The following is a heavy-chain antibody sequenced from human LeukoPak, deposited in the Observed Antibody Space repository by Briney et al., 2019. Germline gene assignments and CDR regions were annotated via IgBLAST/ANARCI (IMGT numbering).Heavy chain of an antibody. Sequence: PGGSLRLSCAASGFTFTTYWMTWVRQAPGKGLEWVANINQDGTEKYYVDSVKGRFTISRDNAKNSLYLQMNSLRAEDTAVYYCARTGGPQLWLTWGQGTLVTVSS. D-gene: IGHD5-18*01. J-gene: IGHJ5*02. CDR2: INQDGTEK. CDR1: GFTFTTYW. V-gene: IGHV3-7*01. CDR3: ARTGGPQLWLT.